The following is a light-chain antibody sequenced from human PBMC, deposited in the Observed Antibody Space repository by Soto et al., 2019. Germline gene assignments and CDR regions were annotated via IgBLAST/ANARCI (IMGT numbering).Light chain of an antibody. CDR1: ISDIGGYNY. CDR3: RTFAGNNKLV. V-gene: IGLV2-8*01. Sequence: QSALPQPPSAAGSPGQSVTGSCTGTISDIGGYNYVYWYQQHPGKAPQLMISEVSKRHSGVPDHFSGSKSGNTSSLTVSGLQAEDLAEYYCRTFAGNNKLVFGGEAKLIV. J-gene: IGLJ2*01. CDR2: EVS.